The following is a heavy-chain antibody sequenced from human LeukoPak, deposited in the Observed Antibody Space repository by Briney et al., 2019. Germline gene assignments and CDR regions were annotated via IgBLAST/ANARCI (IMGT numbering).Heavy chain of an antibody. V-gene: IGHV3-30-3*01. J-gene: IGHJ4*02. CDR3: ARTYYYDKDDY. CDR1: GFTFRSYA. Sequence: GGPLRLSCAASGFTFRSYAMHWVRQAPGKGLEWVAVISYDGSNKYYADSVKGRFTVSRDNSKNTLYLQMNSLRAEDTAMYYCARTYYYDKDDYWGQGTLVTVSS. CDR2: ISYDGSNK. D-gene: IGHD3-22*01.